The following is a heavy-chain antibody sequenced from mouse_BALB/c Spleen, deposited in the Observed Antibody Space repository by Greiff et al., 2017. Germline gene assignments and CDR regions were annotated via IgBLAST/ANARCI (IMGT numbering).Heavy chain of an antibody. CDR3: ARSYGNYFYAMDY. J-gene: IGHJ4*01. V-gene: IGHV1-9*01. Sequence: VQLQQSGAELMKPGASVKISCKATGYTFSSYWIEWVKQRPGHGLEWIGEILPGSGSTNYNEKFKGKATFTADTSSNTAYMQLSSLTSEDSAVYYCARSYGNYFYAMDYWGQGTSVTGSS. CDR1: GYTFSSYW. CDR2: ILPGSGST. D-gene: IGHD2-10*02.